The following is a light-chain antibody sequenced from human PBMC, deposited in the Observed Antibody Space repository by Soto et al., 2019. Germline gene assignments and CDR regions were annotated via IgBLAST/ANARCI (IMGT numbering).Light chain of an antibody. V-gene: IGLV2-14*01. CDR1: GTDVGTFDY. Sequence: QSALTQPASVSGSPGQSITISCTGTGTDVGTFDYVSWYQQSPGKAPKLIIYEVTNRPSGVSNRFSGSKSGNTASLTISGLQAQDEGYYFCSSYTSSVTYVFGTGTKLTVL. CDR2: EVT. J-gene: IGLJ1*01. CDR3: SSYTSSVTYV.